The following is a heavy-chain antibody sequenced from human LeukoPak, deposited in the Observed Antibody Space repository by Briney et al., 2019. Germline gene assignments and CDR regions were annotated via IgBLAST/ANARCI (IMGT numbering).Heavy chain of an antibody. Sequence: SETLSLTCTVSGGSISSYYWSWIRQPPGKGLEWIGYIYYSGSTNYNPSPKSRVTISVDTSKNQFSLKLSSVTAADTAVYYCARAAGIAVAGPYFNWFDPWGQGTLVTVSS. D-gene: IGHD6-19*01. V-gene: IGHV4-59*01. CDR1: GGSISSYY. CDR3: ARAAGIAVAGPYFNWFDP. CDR2: IYYSGST. J-gene: IGHJ5*02.